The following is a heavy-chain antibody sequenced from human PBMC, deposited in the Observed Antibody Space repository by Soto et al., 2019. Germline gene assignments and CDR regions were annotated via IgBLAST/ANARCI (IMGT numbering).Heavy chain of an antibody. Sequence: PSETLSLTCTVSGDSVNNNDFYWAWIRQPPGKGLEWVVTIFYSGTTYHNPSLKGHVTASVDRSENQFSLKLTSVTASDTAVYYCARLDFRSGYYGGRFDPWGQGTLVTVSS. J-gene: IGHJ5*02. CDR2: IFYSGTT. CDR1: GDSVNNNDFY. V-gene: IGHV4-39*01. CDR3: ARLDFRSGYYGGRFDP. D-gene: IGHD3-3*01.